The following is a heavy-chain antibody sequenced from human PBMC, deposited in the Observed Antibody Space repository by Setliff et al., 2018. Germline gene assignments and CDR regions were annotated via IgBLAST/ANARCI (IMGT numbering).Heavy chain of an antibody. Sequence: SETLSLTCAVYGGSFSGYYWSWIRQPPGKGLEWIGEINHGGSTNYNPSLKSRVTISVDTSKNQFSLKLSSVTAADTAVYYCARGFAAEYSSGWGTWYYYYYMDVWGKGTTVTVSS. J-gene: IGHJ6*03. CDR3: ARGFAAEYSSGWGTWYYYYYMDV. V-gene: IGHV4-34*01. D-gene: IGHD6-19*01. CDR2: INHGGST. CDR1: GGSFSGYY.